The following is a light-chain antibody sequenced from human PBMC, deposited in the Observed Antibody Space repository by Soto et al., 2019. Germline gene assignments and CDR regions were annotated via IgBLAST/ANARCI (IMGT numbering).Light chain of an antibody. CDR3: QQSAT. J-gene: IGKJ3*01. V-gene: IGKV3-20*01. CDR2: DAS. Sequence: EIGLTHFPVSVSLSPGERATLSCRASQTFRSNSLAWYQQKPGQPPRLPIYDASSRPRGTPDRFSGSGSGTDCTLTISRLEPEDFAVYCCQQSATFRPGTKVEIK. CDR1: QTFRSNS.